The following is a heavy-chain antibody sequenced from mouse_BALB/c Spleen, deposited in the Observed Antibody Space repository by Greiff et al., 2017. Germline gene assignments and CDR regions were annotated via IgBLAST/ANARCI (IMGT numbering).Heavy chain of an antibody. Sequence: EVQLQESGAELVKPGASVKLSCTASGFNIKDTYMHWVKQRPEQGLEWIGRIDPANGNTKYDPKFQGKATITADTSSNTAYLQLSSLTSEDTAVYYCARGGLRRYFDVWAQGPRSPSPQ. V-gene: IGHV14-3*02. CDR3: ARGGLRRYFDV. CDR1: GFNIKDTY. CDR2: IDPANGNT. J-gene: IGHJ1*01. D-gene: IGHD2-4*01.